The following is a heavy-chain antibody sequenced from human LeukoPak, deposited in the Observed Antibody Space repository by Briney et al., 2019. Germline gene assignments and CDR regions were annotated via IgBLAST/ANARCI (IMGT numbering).Heavy chain of an antibody. J-gene: IGHJ5*02. D-gene: IGHD6-13*01. V-gene: IGHV4-38-2*02. Sequence: PSETLSLTCTVSGYSISSGYYWGWIRQSPGKGLEWIGSIYHSGNTYYNPSLKSRVTISVDTSKNQFSLKLSSVTAADTAVYYCARAYSSSWYFNWFDPWGQGTLVTVSS. CDR1: GYSISSGYY. CDR2: IYHSGNT. CDR3: ARAYSSSWYFNWFDP.